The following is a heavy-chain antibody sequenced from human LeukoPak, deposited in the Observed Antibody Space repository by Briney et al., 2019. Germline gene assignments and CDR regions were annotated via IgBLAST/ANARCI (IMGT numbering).Heavy chain of an antibody. J-gene: IGHJ4*02. V-gene: IGHV1-2*02. Sequence: ASVKVSCKASGYTFTGYYIHWVRQAPGQGLEWMGWINPNTGGTNYAQKFQGRVTMTRDTSISTAYMQMSRLRSDDTAVYYCAKVFQKQLSDFWGQGSLVTVS. D-gene: IGHD6-13*01. CDR3: AKVFQKQLSDF. CDR2: INPNTGGT. CDR1: GYTFTGYY.